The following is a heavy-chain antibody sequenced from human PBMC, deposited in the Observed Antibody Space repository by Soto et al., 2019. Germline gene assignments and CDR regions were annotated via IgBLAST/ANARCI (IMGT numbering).Heavy chain of an antibody. CDR2: IGTAGDT. CDR3: ARAPPVTLYYYYGMDV. D-gene: IGHD4-17*01. Sequence: GGSLRLSCAASGFTFSSYDMHWVRQATGKGLEWVSAIGTAGDTYYPGSVKGRFTISRENAKNSLYLQMNSLRAEDTAVYYCARAPPVTLYYYYGMDVWGQGTTVTVSS. CDR1: GFTFSSYD. V-gene: IGHV3-13*01. J-gene: IGHJ6*02.